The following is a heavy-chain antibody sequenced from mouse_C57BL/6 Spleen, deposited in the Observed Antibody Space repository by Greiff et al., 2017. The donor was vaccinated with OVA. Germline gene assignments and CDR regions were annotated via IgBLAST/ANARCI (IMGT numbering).Heavy chain of an antibody. J-gene: IGHJ3*01. CDR1: GYTFTSYW. Sequence: QVQLQQSGAELVKPGASVKLSCKASGYTFTSYWMQWVKQRPGQGLEWIGEIDPSDSYTNYNQKFKGKATLTVDTSSSTAYMQLSSLTSEDSAVYYCATGIYYYGSSPFAYWGQGTLVTVSA. CDR2: IDPSDSYT. D-gene: IGHD1-1*01. V-gene: IGHV1-50*01. CDR3: ATGIYYYGSSPFAY.